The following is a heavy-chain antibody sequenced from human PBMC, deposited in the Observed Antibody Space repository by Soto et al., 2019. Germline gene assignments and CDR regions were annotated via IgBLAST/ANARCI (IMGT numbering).Heavy chain of an antibody. V-gene: IGHV4-59*08. CDR1: GGSISSYY. CDR2: IYYSGST. CDR3: ARTTFGELLYYYYMDV. J-gene: IGHJ6*03. Sequence: SETLSLTCTVSGGSISSYYWSWIRQPPGKGLEWIGYIYYSGSTNYNPSLKSRVTISVDTSKNQFSLKLSSVTAADTAVYYCARTTFGELLYYYYMDVWGKGTTVTVSS. D-gene: IGHD3-10*01.